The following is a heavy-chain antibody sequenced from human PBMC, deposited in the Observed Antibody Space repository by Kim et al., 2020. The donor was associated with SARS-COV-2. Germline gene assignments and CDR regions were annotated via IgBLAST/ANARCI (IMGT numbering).Heavy chain of an antibody. Sequence: GGSLRLSCAASGFTFSSYGMHWVRQAPGKGLEWVAVIWYDGSNKYYADSVKGRFTISRDNSKNTLYLQMNSLRAEDTAVYYCARDQSPTDYDILTGYYNNYYYYGMDVWGQGTTVTVSS. CDR2: IWYDGSNK. V-gene: IGHV3-33*01. CDR3: ARDQSPTDYDILTGYYNNYYYYGMDV. J-gene: IGHJ6*02. D-gene: IGHD3-9*01. CDR1: GFTFSSYG.